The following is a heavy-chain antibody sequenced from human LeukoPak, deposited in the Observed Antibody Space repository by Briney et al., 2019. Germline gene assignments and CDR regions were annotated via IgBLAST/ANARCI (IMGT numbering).Heavy chain of an antibody. V-gene: IGHV4-4*08. CDR1: GGSFSGYY. J-gene: IGHJ6*03. Sequence: PSETLSLTCAVYGGSFSGYYWSWIRQPPGKGLEWIGRIFTTGSTNYNPSLKSRVTISTDTSKNQFSLKLSSVTAADTAVYYCARGPTGYDGASYYYYYMDVWGKGTTVTISS. CDR3: ARGPTGYDGASYYYYYMDV. D-gene: IGHD3-22*01. CDR2: IFTTGST.